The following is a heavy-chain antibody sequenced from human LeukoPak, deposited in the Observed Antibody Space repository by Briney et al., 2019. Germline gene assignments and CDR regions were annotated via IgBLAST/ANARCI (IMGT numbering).Heavy chain of an antibody. D-gene: IGHD6-19*01. CDR1: GGSLSIYY. J-gene: IGHJ5*02. CDR3: ARGGTDTSGLDP. V-gene: IGHV4-34*01. CDR2: INRREST. Sequence: SETLSLTCGVSGGSLSIYYWSWIRQSPGKGLEWIGEINRRESTNYNPSLKSRVTLSIDTSKNQFSLELTSVSAADTAVYYCARGGTDTSGLDPWGQGTLVTVSS.